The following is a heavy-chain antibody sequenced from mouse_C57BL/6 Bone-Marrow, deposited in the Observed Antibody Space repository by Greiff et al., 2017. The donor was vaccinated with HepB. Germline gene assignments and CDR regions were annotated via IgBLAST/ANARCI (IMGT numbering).Heavy chain of an antibody. D-gene: IGHD1-1*01. V-gene: IGHV1-4*01. Sequence: VQLQQSGAELARPGASVKMSCKASGYTFTSYTMHWVKQRPGQGLEWIGYINPSSGYTKYNQKFKDKATLTADKSSSTAYMQLSSLTSKDSAVYYCARYYYGKNFDYWGQGTTLTVSS. CDR2: INPSSGYT. J-gene: IGHJ2*01. CDR3: ARYYYGKNFDY. CDR1: GYTFTSYT.